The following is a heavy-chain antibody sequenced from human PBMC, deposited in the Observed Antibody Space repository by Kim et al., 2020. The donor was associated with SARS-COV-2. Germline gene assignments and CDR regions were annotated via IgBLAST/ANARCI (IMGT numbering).Heavy chain of an antibody. V-gene: IGHV3-9*01. CDR1: GFTFDDFA. J-gene: IGHJ4*02. CDR3: AKSIYTTARGVFEY. Sequence: GGSLRLSCAASGFTFDDFAMHWVRQAPGKGLEWVSGISWNSGSIGYEDSVKGRFTISRDNAKNSLYLQMNSLRAEDTALYYCAKSIYTTARGVFEYWGQGTLVTVSS. D-gene: IGHD2-8*02. CDR2: ISWNSGSI.